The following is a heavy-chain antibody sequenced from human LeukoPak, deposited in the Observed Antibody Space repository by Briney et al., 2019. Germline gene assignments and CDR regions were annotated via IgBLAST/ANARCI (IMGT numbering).Heavy chain of an antibody. CDR2: IGGRDDRT. J-gene: IGHJ4*02. CDR3: AKDPNPFYDFWSGYK. D-gene: IGHD3-3*01. CDR1: GFTFTGHT. Sequence: GGSLRLSCAASGFTFTGHTMTWLRQAPRKGLEWVSIIGGRDDRTYYADSVKGRFTISRDNSKNILYLQMNSLRAEDTAVYYCAKDPNPFYDFWSGYKWGQGTLVTVSS. V-gene: IGHV3-23*01.